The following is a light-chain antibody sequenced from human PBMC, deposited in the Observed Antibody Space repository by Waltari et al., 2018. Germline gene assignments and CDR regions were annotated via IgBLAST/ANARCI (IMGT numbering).Light chain of an antibody. CDR1: QSVSKY. V-gene: IGKV3-20*01. CDR3: QNHERLPAT. CDR2: VAS. J-gene: IGKJ1*01. Sequence: EIVLTQSPGTLSLSPGERATLSCRASQSVSKYLAWYQQRPGQAPRLLIYVASTRATGIPDRFSGSGSGTDFSLTISRLEPEDFAVYYCQNHERLPATFGQGTKVEIK.